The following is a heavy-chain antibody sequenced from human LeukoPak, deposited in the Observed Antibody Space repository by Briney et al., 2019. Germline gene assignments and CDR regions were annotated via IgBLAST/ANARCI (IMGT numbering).Heavy chain of an antibody. V-gene: IGHV3-30-3*01. CDR2: MSYDGYSK. J-gene: IGHJ4*02. D-gene: IGHD3-10*01. Sequence: GGSLRLSCAASGFTFSSYSMHWVRQAPGKGLEWVALMSYDGYSKFYADSVKGRFTIFRDNSKNTVYLQTHSLRVEDTALYYCARDRGDKRSSGSYTGYFDNWGQGTLVTVSS. CDR3: ARDRGDKRSSGSYTGYFDN. CDR1: GFTFSSYS.